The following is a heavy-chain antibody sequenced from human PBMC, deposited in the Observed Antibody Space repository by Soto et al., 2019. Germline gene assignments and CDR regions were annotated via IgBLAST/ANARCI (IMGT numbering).Heavy chain of an antibody. Sequence: QVQLVESGGGVVQPGRSLRLSCAAPGFTFRSYGMHWVRQAPGKGLEWVAVIWEDGSKKYYADSVKGRFTISRDNSKNTLYLQMNSLRAEDTAVYYCANNGDGDSTEYFQHWGQGTLVTVSS. CDR2: IWEDGSKK. J-gene: IGHJ1*01. D-gene: IGHD4-17*01. CDR3: ANNGDGDSTEYFQH. V-gene: IGHV3-33*06. CDR1: GFTFRSYG.